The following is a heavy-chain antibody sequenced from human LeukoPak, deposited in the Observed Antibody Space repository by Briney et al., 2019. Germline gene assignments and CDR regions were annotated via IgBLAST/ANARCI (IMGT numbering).Heavy chain of an antibody. Sequence: GGSLRLSCAASGFTFSSYGMHWVRQAPGKGLEWVAFIRYDGSNKYYADSVKGRFTISRDNSKNTLYLQMSSLRAEDTAVYYCAKDYSNYLKEGDYWGQGTLVTVSS. D-gene: IGHD4-11*01. CDR3: AKDYSNYLKEGDY. J-gene: IGHJ4*02. V-gene: IGHV3-30*02. CDR1: GFTFSSYG. CDR2: IRYDGSNK.